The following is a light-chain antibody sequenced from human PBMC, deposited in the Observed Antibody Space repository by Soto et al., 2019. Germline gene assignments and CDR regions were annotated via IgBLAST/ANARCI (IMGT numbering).Light chain of an antibody. J-gene: IGLJ3*02. CDR1: SGSVSTTYS. CDR2: STN. CDR3: VLYMGSGISV. Sequence: VVTQEPSFSVSPGGTVTLTCGLTSGSVSTTYSPSWYQQTPGQAPRTLIYSTNTRSSGVPDRFSGSILGDKAALTITGAQADDESDYYCVLYMGSGISVFGGGTKLTVL. V-gene: IGLV8-61*01.